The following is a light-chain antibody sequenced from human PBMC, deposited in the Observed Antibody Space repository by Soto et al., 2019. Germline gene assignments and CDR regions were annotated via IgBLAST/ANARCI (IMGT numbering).Light chain of an antibody. V-gene: IGLV2-8*01. CDR3: ISHVGHSNV. CDR1: SSDVGGSDY. CDR2: DVS. J-gene: IGLJ1*01. Sequence: QSALTQPPSASGSPVQSVTISCTGTSSDVGGSDYVSWYQHHPGKAPKLMIYDVSKRPSGVPDRFSGSKSGNMASLTVSGLQAEDEADYYCISHVGHSNVFGTGTKLTVL.